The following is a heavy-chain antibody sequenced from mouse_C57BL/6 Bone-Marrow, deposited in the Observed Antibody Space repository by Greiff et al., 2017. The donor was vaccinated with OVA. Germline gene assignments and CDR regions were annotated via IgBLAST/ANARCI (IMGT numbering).Heavy chain of an antibody. J-gene: IGHJ4*01. D-gene: IGHD2-4*01. V-gene: IGHV5-15*01. Sequence: EVQRVESGGGLVQPGGSLKLSCAASGFTFSDYGMAWVRQAPRKGPEWVAFISNLAYSIYYADTVTGRFTIARENAKNTLYLEMSSLRSEDTAMYYSTGLRHYDAMDYWGQGTSVTVSS. CDR1: GFTFSDYG. CDR3: TGLRHYDAMDY. CDR2: ISNLAYSI.